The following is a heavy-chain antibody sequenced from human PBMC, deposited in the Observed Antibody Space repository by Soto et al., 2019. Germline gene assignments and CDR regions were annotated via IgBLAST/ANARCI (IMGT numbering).Heavy chain of an antibody. CDR1: GFTFSSYA. J-gene: IGHJ1*01. V-gene: IGHV3-23*01. Sequence: EVQLLESGGGLVQPGGSLRLSCAASGFTFSSYAMSWVRQAPGKGLEWVSAISGSGGSTYYADSVKGRFTISSDNSKNPLYLQRNSLRAEDTAVYYCAISGYSSGWYGYFQHWGQGTLVTVSS. CDR2: ISGSGGST. CDR3: AISGYSSGWYGYFQH. D-gene: IGHD6-19*01.